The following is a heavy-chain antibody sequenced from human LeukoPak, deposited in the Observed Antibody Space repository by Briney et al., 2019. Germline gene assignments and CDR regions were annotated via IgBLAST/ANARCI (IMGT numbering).Heavy chain of an antibody. J-gene: IGHJ1*01. D-gene: IGHD6-13*01. CDR1: GYTFTGYY. Sequence: GASVKVSCKASGYTFTGYYMHWVRQAPGQGLEWMGWINPNSGGTNYAQKFQGRVTMTRDTSISTAYMELSRLRSDDTAVYYCVFVAVAGANAEYFQHWGQGTLVTVSS. CDR2: INPNSGGT. V-gene: IGHV1-2*02. CDR3: VFVAVAGANAEYFQH.